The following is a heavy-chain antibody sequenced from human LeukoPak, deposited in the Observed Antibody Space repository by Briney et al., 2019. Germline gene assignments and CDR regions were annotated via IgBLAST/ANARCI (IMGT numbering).Heavy chain of an antibody. V-gene: IGHV3-33*01. CDR3: ATLDYYGSGTYYNAGY. Sequence: GGSLRLSCAASGFTFSTYGVHWVRPAPGKGLEWVAVIYFDGSNKYYVDSVKGRFTISRDNSKNTLYLQMNSLRAEDTAMYYCATLDYYGSGTYYNAGYWGQGTLVTVSS. CDR1: GFTFSTYG. J-gene: IGHJ4*02. CDR2: IYFDGSNK. D-gene: IGHD3-10*01.